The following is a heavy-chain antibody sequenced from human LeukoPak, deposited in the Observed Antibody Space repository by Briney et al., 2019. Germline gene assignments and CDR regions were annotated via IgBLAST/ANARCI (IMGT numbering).Heavy chain of an antibody. V-gene: IGHV3-66*02. D-gene: IGHD3-3*01. CDR1: GFTVSSNY. J-gene: IGHJ6*03. CDR2: IYSGGST. Sequence: GGSLRLSCAASGFTVSSNYMSWVRQAPGKVLEWVSVIYSGGSTYYADSVKGRFTISRDNSKNTLYLQMNSLRAEDTAVYYCARVGYDFWSGYYPGYYYYMDVWGKGTTVTVSS. CDR3: ARVGYDFWSGYYPGYYYYMDV.